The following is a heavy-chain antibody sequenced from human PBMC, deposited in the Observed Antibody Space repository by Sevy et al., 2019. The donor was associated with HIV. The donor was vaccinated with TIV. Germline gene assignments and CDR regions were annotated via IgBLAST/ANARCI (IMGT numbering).Heavy chain of an antibody. J-gene: IGHJ6*02. CDR2: ISSSGSTI. D-gene: IGHD6-6*01. Sequence: GGCLRLSCAASGFTFSDYYMSWIRQAPGKWLEWVSYISSSGSTIYYADSVKGRFTISRDNAKNSLYLHMNSLRAEDTAVSYCARQSSINSYYYGMDVWGQGTTVTVSS. CDR3: ARQSSINSYYYGMDV. V-gene: IGHV3-11*01. CDR1: GFTFSDYY.